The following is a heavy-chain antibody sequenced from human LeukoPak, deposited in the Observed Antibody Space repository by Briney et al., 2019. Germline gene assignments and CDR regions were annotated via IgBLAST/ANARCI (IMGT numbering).Heavy chain of an antibody. Sequence: TGGSLRLSCAASGFTFASYAMSWVRQAPGKGLEWVSAFSGSGGSTYYADSVKGRFTISRDNSKNTLYLQMNSLRAEDTAVYYCAKVFYPAAGTGRVDFPFDYWGQGTLVTVSS. D-gene: IGHD6-13*01. CDR1: GFTFASYA. CDR2: FSGSGGST. J-gene: IGHJ4*02. CDR3: AKVFYPAAGTGRVDFPFDY. V-gene: IGHV3-23*01.